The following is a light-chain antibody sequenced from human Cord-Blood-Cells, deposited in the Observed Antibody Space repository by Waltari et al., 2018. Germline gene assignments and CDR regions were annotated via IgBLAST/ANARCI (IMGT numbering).Light chain of an antibody. CDR3: QQSYSTT. J-gene: IGKJ2*01. CDR2: ASS. Sequence: DIQMTQSPSSLSASVGARVTITCRASQSISSYLNWYQQKPGKAPKLLIYASSSLQSGVPSRFSGSGSGTDFTLTISSLQPEDFATYYCQQSYSTTFCQGTKLEIK. V-gene: IGKV1-39*01. CDR1: QSISSY.